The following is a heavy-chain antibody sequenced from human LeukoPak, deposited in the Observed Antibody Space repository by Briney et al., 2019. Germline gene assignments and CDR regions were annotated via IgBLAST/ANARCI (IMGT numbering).Heavy chain of an antibody. J-gene: IGHJ4*02. D-gene: IGHD3-22*01. CDR1: GFTFSSYA. CDR3: AKDRPNYYGSNGHYYKLNGDC. V-gene: IGHV3-23*01. CDR2: ITSSGAAT. Sequence: HPGGSLRLSCAASGFTFSSYAMSWVRQAPGKGLEWVSSITSSGAATYYADSVKGRFTISRDNSDNPLYLQMNSLRAEDTAVYYCAKDRPNYYGSNGHYYKLNGDCWGQGTLVTVSS.